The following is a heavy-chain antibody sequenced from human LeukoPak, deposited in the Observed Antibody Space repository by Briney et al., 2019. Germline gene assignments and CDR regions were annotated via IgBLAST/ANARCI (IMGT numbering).Heavy chain of an antibody. D-gene: IGHD6-13*01. J-gene: IGHJ5*02. CDR3: ARHGSTFYSSSSNWFDP. CDR1: GGSISSYY. CDR2: IYYSGST. Sequence: SETLSLTCTVSGGSISSYYRSWIRQPPGKGLEWIGYIYYSGSTNYNPSLKSRVTISVDTSKNQFSLKLSSVTAADTAVYYCARHGSTFYSSSSNWFDPWGQGTLVTVSS. V-gene: IGHV4-59*08.